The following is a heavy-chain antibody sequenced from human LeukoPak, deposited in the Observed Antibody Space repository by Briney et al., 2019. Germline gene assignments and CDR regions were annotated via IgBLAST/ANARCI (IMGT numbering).Heavy chain of an antibody. D-gene: IGHD6-19*01. CDR1: GFTFDDYA. CDR3: AKDVAYSSTGGLDK. V-gene: IGHV3-9*01. Sequence: GRSLRLSCVASGFTFDDYAMHWVRQAPGKGLEWLSTINWSSGSIGYADSVKGRFTISRDSAKKPLYLQMNSLRAEDTAFYYCAKDVAYSSTGGLDKWGQGTPVTVSS. CDR2: INWSSGSI. J-gene: IGHJ4*02.